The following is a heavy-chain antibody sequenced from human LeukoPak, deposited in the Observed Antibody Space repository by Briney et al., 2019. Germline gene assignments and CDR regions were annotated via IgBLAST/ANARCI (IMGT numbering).Heavy chain of an antibody. CDR1: GYTFTGYY. Sequence: ASVKVSCKASGYTFTGYYMRWVRQAPGQGLEWMGWINPNSGGTNYAQKFQGRVTMTRDTSISTAYMELSRLRSDDTGVYYCAEYGLKGPVNSDSFDIWGQGTMVTVSS. V-gene: IGHV1-2*02. D-gene: IGHD6-6*01. J-gene: IGHJ3*02. CDR2: INPNSGGT. CDR3: AEYGLKGPVNSDSFDI.